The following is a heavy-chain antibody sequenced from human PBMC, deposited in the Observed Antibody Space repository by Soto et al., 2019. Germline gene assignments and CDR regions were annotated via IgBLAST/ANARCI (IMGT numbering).Heavy chain of an antibody. CDR1: GYSFTSYW. Sequence: PGESLKISCKGSGYSFTSYWIGWVRQMPGKGLEWMGIIYPGDSDTRYSPSFQGQVTISADKSKNQFSLKLSSVTAADTAVYYCARLKLRYFDWTDVWGQGTTVTVSS. J-gene: IGHJ6*02. V-gene: IGHV5-51*01. CDR3: ARLKLRYFDWTDV. CDR2: IYPGDSDT. D-gene: IGHD3-9*01.